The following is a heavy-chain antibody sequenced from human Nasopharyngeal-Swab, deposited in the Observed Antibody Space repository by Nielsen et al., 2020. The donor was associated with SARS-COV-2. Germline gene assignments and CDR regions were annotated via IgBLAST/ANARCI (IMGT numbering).Heavy chain of an antibody. V-gene: IGHV3-74*01. CDR3: ARAYYFDS. J-gene: IGHJ4*02. CDR2: IKSDGSST. Sequence: GRFLRLSCAASGFTFSSYWMHWVRQVPGKGLVWVARIKSDGSSTSYADSVKGRFTISRDNAKNTLYLQMNSLRAEDTAVYYCARAYYFDSWGQGTLVTVSS. CDR1: GFTFSSYW.